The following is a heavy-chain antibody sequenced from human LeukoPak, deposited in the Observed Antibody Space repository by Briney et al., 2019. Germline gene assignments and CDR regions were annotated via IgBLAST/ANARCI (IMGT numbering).Heavy chain of an antibody. Sequence: ATVKISCKASGYTFTDYYMHWVQQAPGKGLEWIGRVDPEDGETIYAEKFQGRVTITADTSTDTAYKELSSLRSEDTAVYYCATAPRGGWLQPFDYWGQGTLVTVSS. D-gene: IGHD5-24*01. V-gene: IGHV1-69-2*01. CDR2: VDPEDGET. CDR3: ATAPRGGWLQPFDY. J-gene: IGHJ4*02. CDR1: GYTFTDYY.